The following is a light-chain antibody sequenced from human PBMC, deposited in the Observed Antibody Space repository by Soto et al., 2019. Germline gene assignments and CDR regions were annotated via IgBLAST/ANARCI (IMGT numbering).Light chain of an antibody. V-gene: IGKV3-15*01. CDR3: QQYDNLPIT. Sequence: EVVMTQSPATLSVSPGERAILSCRASRSVNNNYLAWYQQKPGQAPRLLIYGVSTRATDTPARFSGSGSGTEFTLMISSLQSEDFAVYYCQQYDNLPITFGQGTRLEIK. CDR2: GVS. CDR1: RSVNNN. J-gene: IGKJ5*01.